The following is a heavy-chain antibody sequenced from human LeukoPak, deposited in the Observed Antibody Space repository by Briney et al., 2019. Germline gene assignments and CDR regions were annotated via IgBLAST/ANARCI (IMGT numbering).Heavy chain of an antibody. CDR1: GGSISSYY. V-gene: IGHV4-59*01. CDR3: ARDRYYYDSSGWNWFDP. Sequence: PSETLSLTCTVSGGSISSYYWSWIRQPPGKGLERIGYIYYSGSTNYNPSLKSRVTISVDTSKNQFSLKLSSVTAADTAVYYCARDRYYYDSSGWNWFDPWGQGTLVTVSS. CDR2: IYYSGST. J-gene: IGHJ5*02. D-gene: IGHD3-22*01.